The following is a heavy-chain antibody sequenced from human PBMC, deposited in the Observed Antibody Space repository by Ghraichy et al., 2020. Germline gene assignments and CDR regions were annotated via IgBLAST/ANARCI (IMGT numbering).Heavy chain of an antibody. J-gene: IGHJ4*02. Sequence: SETLSLTCTVSDGSISSGYYCWGWNRQPQGKGLEWIGSINYSGNTYSNPSLKSRVTISVDTSKNQFSLQLRFVTAADTAVYYCARGGSYDSSGYDFWGQGTLVTVSS. CDR2: INYSGNT. V-gene: IGHV4-39*01. CDR1: DGSISSGYYC. D-gene: IGHD3-22*01. CDR3: ARGGSYDSSGYDF.